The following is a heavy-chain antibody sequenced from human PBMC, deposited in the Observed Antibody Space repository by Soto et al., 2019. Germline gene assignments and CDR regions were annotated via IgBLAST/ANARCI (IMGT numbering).Heavy chain of an antibody. Sequence: SGFTFSSYAMSWVRQAPGKGLEWVSTISGSGGTTYYADSVKGRFTISRDNSKNTLYLQMNSLRAEDTALYYCAKHHGTTGTTYDFWGQGTLVTVSS. CDR1: GFTFSSYA. J-gene: IGHJ4*02. D-gene: IGHD1-1*01. CDR3: AKHHGTTGTTYDF. V-gene: IGHV3-23*01. CDR2: ISGSGGTT.